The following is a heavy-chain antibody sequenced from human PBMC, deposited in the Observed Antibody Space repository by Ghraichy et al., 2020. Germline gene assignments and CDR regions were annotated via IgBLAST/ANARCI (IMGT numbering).Heavy chain of an antibody. V-gene: IGHV4-39*01. D-gene: IGHD6-13*01. CDR3: ARRTVYSAGTGIQYYFDY. CDR1: GGSISSSSYY. CDR2: IYYSGST. Sequence: SETLSLTCTVSGGSISSSSYYWGWIRQPPGKGLEWIGSIYYSGSTYYNPSLKSRVTISVDTSKNQFSLKLSSVTAADTAVYYCARRTVYSAGTGIQYYFDYWGQGTLVTVSS. J-gene: IGHJ4*02.